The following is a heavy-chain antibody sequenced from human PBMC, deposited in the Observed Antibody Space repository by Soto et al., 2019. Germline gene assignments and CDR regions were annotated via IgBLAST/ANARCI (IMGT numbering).Heavy chain of an antibody. D-gene: IGHD3-22*01. J-gene: IGHJ4*02. CDR2: IYYSGST. CDR3: ARRIYYDSGGRGYYFDY. Sequence: SETLSLTCAVAGGSISRGGYYWSWIRQLPGKGLEWIGYIYYSGSTYYNPSLKSRVTISVDTSKNQFSLKLSSVTAADTAVYYCARRIYYDSGGRGYYFDYWGQGTLVTVS. CDR1: GGSISRGGYY. V-gene: IGHV4-31*11.